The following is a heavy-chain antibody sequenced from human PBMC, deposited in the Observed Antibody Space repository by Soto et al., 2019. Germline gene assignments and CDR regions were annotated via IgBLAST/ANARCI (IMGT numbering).Heavy chain of an antibody. D-gene: IGHD2-15*01. CDR3: ARDPRVIVVVVAATPYPYYYYYGMDV. Sequence: SSETLSLTCIVSGDSISSYYWSWIRQPPGKGLEWIGYIYYRESTNYNPSLKSRVTISVDTSKNQFSLKLSSVTAADTAVYYCARDPRVIVVVVAATPYPYYYYYGMDVWGQGTTVTVSS. J-gene: IGHJ6*02. CDR1: GDSISSYY. CDR2: IYYREST. V-gene: IGHV4-59*12.